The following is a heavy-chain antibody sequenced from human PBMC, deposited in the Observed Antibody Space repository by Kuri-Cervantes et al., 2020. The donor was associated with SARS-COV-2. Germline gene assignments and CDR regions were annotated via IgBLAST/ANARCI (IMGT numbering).Heavy chain of an antibody. J-gene: IGHJ2*01. Sequence: GSLRLSCTVSGGSISSSSYYWGWIRQPPGKGLEWIGSIYYRGNTYYNPSLKSRVTISVDTSKNQFSLKLSSVTAADTAVYYCARDPYYDILTGYSPGWYFDLWGRGTLVTVSS. D-gene: IGHD3-9*01. V-gene: IGHV4-39*07. CDR1: GGSISSSSYY. CDR2: IYYRGNT. CDR3: ARDPYYDILTGYSPGWYFDL.